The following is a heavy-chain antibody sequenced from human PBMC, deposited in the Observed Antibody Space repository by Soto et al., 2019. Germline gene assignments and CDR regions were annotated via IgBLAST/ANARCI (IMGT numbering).Heavy chain of an antibody. CDR1: GFTFRSYV. J-gene: IGHJ1*01. V-gene: IGHV3-30*19. D-gene: IGHD2-21*02. CDR3: ARWVTTAGLDV. Sequence: QVHLVESGGGVVQPGTSLRVSCVGSGFTFRSYVIHWVRQAPGKGLEWVALTSYDGSDKYYSDSVRGRFTISRDNSRNTVDLQMDSLRPEDTALYYCARWVTTAGLDVWGQGTLVSVSS. CDR2: TSYDGSDK.